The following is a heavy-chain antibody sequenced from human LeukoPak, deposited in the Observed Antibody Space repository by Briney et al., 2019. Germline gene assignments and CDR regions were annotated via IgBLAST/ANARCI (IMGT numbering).Heavy chain of an antibody. CDR2: ISSGTSFI. J-gene: IGHJ6*03. Sequence: GGSLRLSCAASGFPFSSYSMNWVREAPGKGLEWVSSISSGTSFIYYADSVKGRFTISRDNAKNSLYLQMNSLRAEDTAVYYCARGTTALMDVWGKGTTVTVSS. D-gene: IGHD2-21*02. V-gene: IGHV3-21*01. CDR3: ARGTTALMDV. CDR1: GFPFSSYS.